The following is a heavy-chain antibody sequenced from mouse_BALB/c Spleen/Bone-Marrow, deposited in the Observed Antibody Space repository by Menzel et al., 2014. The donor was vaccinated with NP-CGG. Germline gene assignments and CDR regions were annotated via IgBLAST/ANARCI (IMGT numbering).Heavy chain of an antibody. V-gene: IGHV1-7*01. CDR1: GYTFTSYW. Sequence: QVQLQQPGAELTKPGASVKMSCKASGYTFTSYWMHWVKQRPGQGLEWIGYIYPSTGYTEHNQKFKDKAIMTADKSSSTAYMQLSSLTSEDSAVYYCARDDYAYWGQGTLVTVSA. CDR2: IYPSTGYT. D-gene: IGHD2-4*01. CDR3: ARDDYAY. J-gene: IGHJ3*01.